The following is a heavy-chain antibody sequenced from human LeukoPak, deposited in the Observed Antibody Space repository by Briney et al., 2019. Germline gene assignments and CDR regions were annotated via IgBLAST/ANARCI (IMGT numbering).Heavy chain of an antibody. CDR3: ARDWAAAGPNYYYYYGMDV. CDR2: IYSGGST. Sequence: GGSLRLSCAASGFTVSSNYMSWVRQAPGKGLEWVSVIYSGGSTYYADSVKGRFTISRDNSKNTLYLQMNSLRAEDTAVYYCARDWAAAGPNYYYYYGMDVWGQGTTVTVSS. V-gene: IGHV3-66*01. J-gene: IGHJ6*02. CDR1: GFTVSSNY. D-gene: IGHD6-13*01.